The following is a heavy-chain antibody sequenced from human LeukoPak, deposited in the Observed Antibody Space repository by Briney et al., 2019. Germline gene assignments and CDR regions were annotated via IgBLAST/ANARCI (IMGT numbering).Heavy chain of an antibody. J-gene: IGHJ4*02. D-gene: IGHD3-3*01. Sequence: GASVKVSCKASGYTFTSYNMHWVRQAPGQGLEWMGRIIPILGIANYAQKFQGRVTITADKSTSTAYMELSSLRSEDTAVYYCARGGDFWSGYSFDYWGQGTLVTVSS. V-gene: IGHV1-69*02. CDR1: GYTFTSYN. CDR2: IIPILGIA. CDR3: ARGGDFWSGYSFDY.